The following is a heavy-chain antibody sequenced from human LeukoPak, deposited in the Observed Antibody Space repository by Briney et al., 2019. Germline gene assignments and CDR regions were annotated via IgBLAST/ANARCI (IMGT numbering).Heavy chain of an antibody. CDR3: AKAPLDYYYYYMDV. V-gene: IGHV3-30*02. CDR2: IRYDGSNK. J-gene: IGHJ6*03. Sequence: PGGSLRLSCAASGFTFSSYGMHWVRQAPGKGLEWVAFIRYDGSNKYYADSVKGRFTISRDNSKNTLYLQMNSLRAEDTAVYYCAKAPLDYYYYYMDVWGKGTTVTISS. CDR1: GFTFSSYG.